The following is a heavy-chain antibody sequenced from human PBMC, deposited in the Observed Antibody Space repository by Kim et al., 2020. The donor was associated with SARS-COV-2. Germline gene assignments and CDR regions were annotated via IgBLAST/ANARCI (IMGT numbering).Heavy chain of an antibody. V-gene: IGHV3-21*01. CDR1: GFTFSSYS. Sequence: GGSLRLSCAASGFTFSSYSMNWVRQAPGKGLEWVSSISSSSSYIYYADSVKGRFTISRDNAKNSLYLQVNSLRAEDTAVYYCAKKDTIFGVVFTDAFDIWGQGTMVTVSS. J-gene: IGHJ3*02. CDR2: ISSSSSYI. CDR3: AKKDTIFGVVFTDAFDI. D-gene: IGHD3-3*01.